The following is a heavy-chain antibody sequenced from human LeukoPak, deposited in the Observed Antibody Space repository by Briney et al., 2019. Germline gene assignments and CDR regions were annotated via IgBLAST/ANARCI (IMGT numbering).Heavy chain of an antibody. CDR1: GGSISSSSYY. Sequence: SETLSLTCTVSGGSISSSSYYWGWIRQPPGKGLEWIGSIYYSGSTYYNPSLKSRVTISVDTSKDQFSLKLSSVTAADTAVYHCARPDIVVVPAAIDAFDIWGQGTMVTVSS. D-gene: IGHD2-2*01. CDR3: ARPDIVVVPAAIDAFDI. J-gene: IGHJ3*02. CDR2: IYYSGST. V-gene: IGHV4-39*01.